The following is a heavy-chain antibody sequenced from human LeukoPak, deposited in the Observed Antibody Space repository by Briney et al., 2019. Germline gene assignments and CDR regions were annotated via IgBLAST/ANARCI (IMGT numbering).Heavy chain of an antibody. V-gene: IGHV1-18*01. CDR1: GYTFTSYG. Sequence: ASVTVSFKSSGYTFTSYGISWVRQAPGQGLEWMGWISAYNGNTNYAQKLQGRVTMTTDTSTSTAYMELRSLRSDDTAVYYCARAISAARYYFDYWGQGTLVTVSS. CDR3: ARAISAARYYFDY. J-gene: IGHJ4*02. CDR2: ISAYNGNT. D-gene: IGHD2-2*01.